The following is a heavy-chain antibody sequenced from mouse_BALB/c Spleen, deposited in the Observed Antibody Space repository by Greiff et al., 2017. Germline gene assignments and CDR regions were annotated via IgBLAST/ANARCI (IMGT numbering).Heavy chain of an antibody. Sequence: EVQLVESGGGLVQPGGSLNLSCAASGFDFSRYWMSWARQAPGKGQEWIGEINPGSSTINYTPSLKDKFIISRDNAKNTLYLQMSKVRSEDTALYYCARCGNYYAMDYWGQGTSVTVSS. J-gene: IGHJ4*01. CDR2: INPGSSTI. CDR3: ARCGNYYAMDY. CDR1: GFDFSRYW. D-gene: IGHD2-1*01. V-gene: IGHV4-2*02.